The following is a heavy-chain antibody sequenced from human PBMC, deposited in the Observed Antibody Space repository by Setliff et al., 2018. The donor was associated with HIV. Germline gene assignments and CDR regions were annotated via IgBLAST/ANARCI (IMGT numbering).Heavy chain of an antibody. V-gene: IGHV3-48*03. CDR1: GFTFSSYE. CDR2: IGRSGSSI. CDR3: ASGYSSGWYGGD. J-gene: IGHJ4*02. D-gene: IGHD6-19*01. Sequence: GGSLRLSCAGSGFTFSSYEMNWVRQSPGKGLEWVSYIGRSGSSIYYADSVKGLFTISRDSAKNSLYLQMNSLRAEDAAVYYGASGYSSGWYGGDWGQGTLVTVSS.